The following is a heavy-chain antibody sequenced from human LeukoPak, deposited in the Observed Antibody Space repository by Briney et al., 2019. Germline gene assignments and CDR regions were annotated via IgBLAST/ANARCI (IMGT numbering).Heavy chain of an antibody. CDR2: IYHSGST. CDR3: AGERGPYSNDPWFDP. J-gene: IGHJ5*02. D-gene: IGHD4-11*01. Sequence: SETLSLTCAVSGGSISSGGYSWSWIRQPPGKGLEWIGYIYHSGSTYYNPSLKSRVTISVDTSKNQFSLKLTSVTAADTAVYYCAGERGPYSNDPWFDPWGQGTLVTVSS. CDR1: GGSISSGGYS. V-gene: IGHV4-30-2*02.